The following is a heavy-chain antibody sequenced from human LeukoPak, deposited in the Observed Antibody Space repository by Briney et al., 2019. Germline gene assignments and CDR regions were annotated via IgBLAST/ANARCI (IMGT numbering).Heavy chain of an antibody. V-gene: IGHV1-24*01. D-gene: IGHD1-26*01. CDR3: XTXIPQEWELLFYYYYGMDV. J-gene: IGHJ6*02. CDR1: GYTLTELS. CDR2: FDPEDGET. Sequence: ASVKVSCKVSGYTLTELSMHWVRQAPGKGLEWMGGFDPEDGETIYAQKFQGRVTMTEDTSTDTAYMELSSLRSEDTAVYYCXTXIPQEWELLFYYYYGMDVWGQGTTVTVSS.